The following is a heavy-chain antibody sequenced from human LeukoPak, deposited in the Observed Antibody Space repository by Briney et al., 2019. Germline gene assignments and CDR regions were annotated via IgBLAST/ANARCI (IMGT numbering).Heavy chain of an antibody. D-gene: IGHD2-15*01. V-gene: IGHV3-53*01. CDR2: LYSAGAT. Sequence: PGGSLRLSCAASGFTVSSNYMSWVRQAPGKGLEWVSILYSAGATYYADSVKGRFTISRDNSKNTLHLQMNSLRVEDTAVYYCASGGTGARKFYSDPFHYWGQGTLVTVSS. CDR3: ASGGTGARKFYSDPFHY. CDR1: GFTVSSNY. J-gene: IGHJ4*02.